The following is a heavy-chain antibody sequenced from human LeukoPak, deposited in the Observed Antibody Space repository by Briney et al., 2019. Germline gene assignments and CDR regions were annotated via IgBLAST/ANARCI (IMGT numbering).Heavy chain of an antibody. CDR1: GYTFTGYY. Sequence: PVASVKVSCKASGYTFTGYYMHWVRQAPGQGLEWMGWINPNSGGTNYAQKFQGRVTMTRDTSISTAYMELSRLRSDDTAVYYCAKPGDGCSGGSCYYFDYWGQGTLVTVSS. CDR2: INPNSGGT. V-gene: IGHV1-2*02. D-gene: IGHD2-15*01. J-gene: IGHJ4*02. CDR3: AKPGDGCSGGSCYYFDY.